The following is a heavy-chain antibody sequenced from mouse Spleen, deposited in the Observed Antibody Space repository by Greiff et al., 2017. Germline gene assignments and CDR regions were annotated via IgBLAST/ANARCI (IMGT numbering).Heavy chain of an antibody. Sequence: VKLQQSGPGLAKPSQTLSLTCSVTGYSITSDYWNWIRKFPGNKLEYMGYISYSGSTYYNPSLKSRNSITRETTKNQYYLQLNSVTTEDTATYYCARIPTATWYFDVWGAGTTVTVSS. J-gene: IGHJ1*01. CDR1: GYSITSDY. V-gene: IGHV3-8*01. D-gene: IGHD1-2*01. CDR2: ISYSGST. CDR3: ARIPTATWYFDV.